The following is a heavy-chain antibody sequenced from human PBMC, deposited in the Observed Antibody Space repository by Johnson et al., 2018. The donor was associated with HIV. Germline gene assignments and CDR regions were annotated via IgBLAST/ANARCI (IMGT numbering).Heavy chain of an antibody. CDR2: ISGSGGST. V-gene: IGHV3-11*04. D-gene: IGHD2-15*01. CDR1: GFTFSDYY. Sequence: QVQLVESGGGLVKPGGSLRLSCAASGFTFSDYYMSWIRQAPGKGLEWVSAISGSGGSTYYADSVKGRFTISRDNAKNSLYLQMNSLRAEDTAVYYCARSQVAATSEGAFDIWGQGTMVTVSS. J-gene: IGHJ3*02. CDR3: ARSQVAATSEGAFDI.